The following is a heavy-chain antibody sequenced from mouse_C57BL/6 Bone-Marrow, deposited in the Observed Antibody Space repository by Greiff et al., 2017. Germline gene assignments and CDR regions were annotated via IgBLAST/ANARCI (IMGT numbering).Heavy chain of an antibody. V-gene: IGHV1-64*01. Sequence: VKLQQPGAELVKPGASVKLSCKASGYTFTSYWMHWVKQRPGQGLEWIGMIHPNSGSTNYNEKFKSKATLTVDKSSSTAYMQLSSLTSEDSAVYYCARGRLRPWFAYWGQGTLVTVSA. CDR2: IHPNSGST. CDR3: ARGRLRPWFAY. J-gene: IGHJ3*01. D-gene: IGHD2-4*01. CDR1: GYTFTSYW.